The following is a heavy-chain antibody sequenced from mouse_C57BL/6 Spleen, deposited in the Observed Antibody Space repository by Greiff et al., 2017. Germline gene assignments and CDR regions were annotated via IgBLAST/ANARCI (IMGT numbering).Heavy chain of an antibody. D-gene: IGHD2-4*01. CDR2: IYPRDGST. J-gene: IGHJ1*03. CDR3: ARVGLYDYDGEDWYFDV. V-gene: IGHV1-78*01. Sequence: VQLQQSDAELVKPGASVKISCKVSGYTFTDHTIHWMKQRPEQGLEWIGYIYPRDGSTKYNEKFKGKATLTADKSSSTAYMQLNSLTSEDSAVYFWARVGLYDYDGEDWYFDVGGTGTTVTVSS. CDR1: GYTFTDHT.